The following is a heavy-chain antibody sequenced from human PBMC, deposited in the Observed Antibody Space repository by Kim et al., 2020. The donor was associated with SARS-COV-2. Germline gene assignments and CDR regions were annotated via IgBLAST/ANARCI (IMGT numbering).Heavy chain of an antibody. CDR2: IWYDGSNK. Sequence: GGSLRLSCAASGFTFSSYGMHWVRQAPGKGLEWVAVIWYDGSNKYYADSVKGRFTISRDNSKNTLYLQMNSLRAEDAAVYYCARGLDWRGCSSTSCYFVDYWGQGTLVTVSS. CDR1: GFTFSSYG. CDR3: ARGLDWRGCSSTSCYFVDY. V-gene: IGHV3-33*01. D-gene: IGHD2-2*01. J-gene: IGHJ4*02.